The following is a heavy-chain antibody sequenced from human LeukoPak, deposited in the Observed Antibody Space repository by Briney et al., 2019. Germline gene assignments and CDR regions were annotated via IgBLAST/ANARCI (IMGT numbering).Heavy chain of an antibody. D-gene: IGHD6-19*01. Sequence: TGGSLRLSCSPSGFTFSSYAMHWVRQAPGKGLEDVSAISSNGGRTYYADSVKGRLTISRDNSKNPLYLQMSSLRAEDTAVYYCVTPRIAVDGTVTDDYWGQGTLVTVSS. CDR2: ISSNGGRT. V-gene: IGHV3-64D*09. J-gene: IGHJ4*02. CDR1: GFTFSSYA. CDR3: VTPRIAVDGTVTDDY.